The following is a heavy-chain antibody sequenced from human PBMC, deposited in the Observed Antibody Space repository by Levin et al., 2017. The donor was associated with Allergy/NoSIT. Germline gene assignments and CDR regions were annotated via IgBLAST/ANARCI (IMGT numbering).Heavy chain of an antibody. CDR1: GGSFSGYY. D-gene: IGHD3-3*01. CDR2: INHSGST. J-gene: IGHJ4*02. CDR3: ARGLRDVWSGARFDY. Sequence: SETLSLTCAVYGGSFSGYYWSWIRQPPGKGLEWIGEINHSGSTNYNPSLKSRVTISVDTSKNQFSLKLSSVTAADTAVYYCARGLRDVWSGARFDYWGQGTLVTVSS. V-gene: IGHV4-34*01.